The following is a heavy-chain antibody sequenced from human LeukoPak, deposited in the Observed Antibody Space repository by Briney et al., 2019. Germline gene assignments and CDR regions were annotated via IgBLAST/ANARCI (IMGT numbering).Heavy chain of an antibody. CDR3: ARGEVGALGGYYFDY. CDR2: IYHSGST. Sequence: SETLSLTCTVFGGSISSYYWSWIRQPPGKGLEWIGYIYHSGSTYYNPSLKSRVTISVDRSKNQFSLKLSSVTAADTAVYYCARGEVGALGGYYFDYWGQGTLVTVSS. V-gene: IGHV4-59*12. J-gene: IGHJ4*02. CDR1: GGSISSYY. D-gene: IGHD1-26*01.